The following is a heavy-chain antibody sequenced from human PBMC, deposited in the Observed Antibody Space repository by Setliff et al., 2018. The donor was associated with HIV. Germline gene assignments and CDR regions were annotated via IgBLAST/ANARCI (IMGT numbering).Heavy chain of an antibody. D-gene: IGHD3-10*01. V-gene: IGHV4-39*01. CDR1: GGSIRSSSYY. Sequence: PSETLSLTCTVSGGSIRSSSYYWGWIRQPPGKGLEWIGSIYYSGNTYYNPSLKSRVTISVDTSKNQFSLKLSSVTAADTAVYYCARSTYYYGSGKGSGWFDPWGQGTLVTVSS. J-gene: IGHJ5*02. CDR3: ARSTYYYGSGKGSGWFDP. CDR2: IYYSGNT.